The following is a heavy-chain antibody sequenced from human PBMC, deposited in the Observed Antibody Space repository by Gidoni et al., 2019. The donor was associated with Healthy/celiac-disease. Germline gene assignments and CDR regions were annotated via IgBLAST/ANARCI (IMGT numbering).Heavy chain of an antibody. CDR3: AKDVPGGGFFDY. Sequence: EVQLLESGGGLVQPGGSLRLSCSASGFPFSSYAMSWVRQAPGKGGEWVSAISGSGVSTYYADSVKGRFTISRDNSKNTLFLQMNGLRAEDTAVYYCAKDVPGGGFFDYWGQGTLVTVSS. CDR1: GFPFSSYA. D-gene: IGHD3-10*02. V-gene: IGHV3-23*01. CDR2: ISGSGVST. J-gene: IGHJ4*02.